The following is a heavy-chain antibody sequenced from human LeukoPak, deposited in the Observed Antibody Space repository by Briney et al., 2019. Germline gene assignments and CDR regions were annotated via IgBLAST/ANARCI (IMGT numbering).Heavy chain of an antibody. CDR2: IYYSGST. J-gene: IGHJ4*02. D-gene: IGHD3-16*01. V-gene: IGHV4-59*12. CDR1: GGSISSYY. Sequence: SETLSLTCTVSGGSISSYYWSWIRQPPGKGLEWIGYIYYSGSTNYNPSLKSRVTISVDRSKNQFSLKLSSVTAADTAVYYCARGRHYDYVWGSSYFDYWGQGTLVTVSS. CDR3: ARGRHYDYVWGSSYFDY.